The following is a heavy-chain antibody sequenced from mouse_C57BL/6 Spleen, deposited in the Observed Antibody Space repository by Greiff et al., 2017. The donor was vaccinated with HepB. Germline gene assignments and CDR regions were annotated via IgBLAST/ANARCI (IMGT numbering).Heavy chain of an antibody. V-gene: IGHV1-42*01. D-gene: IGHD1-1*01. CDR2: INPSTGGS. CDR1: GYSFTGYY. CDR3: ARGDGSSYHWYFDV. Sequence: VQLQQSGPELVKPGASVKISCKASGYSFTGYYMNWVQQSPEKSLEWIGEINPSTGGSTYNQKFKAKATLTVAKSSSQPYMQLKSLTSEDSEVYYCARGDGSSYHWYFDVWGTGTTVTVSS. J-gene: IGHJ1*03.